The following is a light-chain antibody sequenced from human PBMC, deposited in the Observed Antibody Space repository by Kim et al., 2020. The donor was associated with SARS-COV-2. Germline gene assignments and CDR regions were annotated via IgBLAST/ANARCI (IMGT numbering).Light chain of an antibody. Sequence: EIVMTQSPATLSLSPGERATLSCRASQSVRNNLAWYEQKPGQGPRLLIYGASTRASGVPDRFSGSGSGTEFTHIISSLQSEDFAVYYCQQYNKWPPITFGQGTRLEIK. CDR2: GAS. CDR3: QQYNKWPPIT. J-gene: IGKJ5*01. V-gene: IGKV3-15*01. CDR1: QSVRNN.